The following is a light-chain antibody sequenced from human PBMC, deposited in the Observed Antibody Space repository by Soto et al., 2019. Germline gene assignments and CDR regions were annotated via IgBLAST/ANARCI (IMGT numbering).Light chain of an antibody. Sequence: EIVLTQSPGTLSLSSGERATLSCRASQSVSDNYLAWYQQKPGQAPRLLIYGASSRAAGIPDRFSVSGSGPDFTLTISRLGPEDVAVYFCQQYGSSPWTFGQGTKVEIK. CDR3: QQYGSSPWT. V-gene: IGKV3-20*01. CDR1: QSVSDNY. CDR2: GAS. J-gene: IGKJ1*01.